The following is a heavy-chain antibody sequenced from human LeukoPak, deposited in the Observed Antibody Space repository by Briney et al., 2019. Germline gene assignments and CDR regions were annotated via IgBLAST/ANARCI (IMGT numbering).Heavy chain of an antibody. D-gene: IGHD3-10*01. Sequence: ASVKVSCKASGYTLTTYGVSWVRQAPGQGLEWMGWISGYDGSTRYAQQFQGRVTMTKDTSTSTVYMELRRLRSDDSAIYYCASGSITMIRGVVYYYYGLDVWGQGTTVTVSS. CDR1: GYTLTTYG. J-gene: IGHJ6*02. CDR2: ISGYDGST. V-gene: IGHV1-18*01. CDR3: ASGSITMIRGVVYYYYGLDV.